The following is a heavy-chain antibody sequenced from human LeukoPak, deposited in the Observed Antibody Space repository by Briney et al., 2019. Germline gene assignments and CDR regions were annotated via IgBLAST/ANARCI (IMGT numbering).Heavy chain of an antibody. CDR3: ADLGWGTALL. V-gene: IGHV6-1*01. CDR1: GDSVSKNSAV. J-gene: IGHJ4*02. Sequence: SQTLSLTCAISGDSVSKNSAVWTWISQSPSRGLEWQGKTYYRVKWYNDYAVSVKSRITIKSDTSKNQFSLQLNSVTPEDTAVYYCADLGWGTALLWGEGALVTVSS. CDR2: TYYRVKWYN. D-gene: IGHD3/OR15-3a*01.